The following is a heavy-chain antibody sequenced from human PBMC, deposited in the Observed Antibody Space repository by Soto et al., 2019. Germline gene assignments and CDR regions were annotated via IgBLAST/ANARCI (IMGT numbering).Heavy chain of an antibody. Sequence: QVQLQESGPGLVKPSETLSLTCTVSGGSISSYYWSWIRQPPGKGLEWIGYIYYSGSTNYNPSLKSRVTISVDTSKTQFSLKLSSVPAADTAVYYCARDGHKYYYDSSGYYRDNWFDPWGQGTLVTVSS. V-gene: IGHV4-59*01. CDR3: ARDGHKYYYDSSGYYRDNWFDP. CDR1: GGSISSYY. J-gene: IGHJ5*02. D-gene: IGHD3-22*01. CDR2: IYYSGST.